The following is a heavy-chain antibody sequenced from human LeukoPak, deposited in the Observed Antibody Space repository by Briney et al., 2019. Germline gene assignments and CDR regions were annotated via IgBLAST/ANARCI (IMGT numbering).Heavy chain of an antibody. D-gene: IGHD3-10*01. CDR2: ISWNSGNI. CDR1: GFTFDDYA. CDR3: AKDRSGGSGSYSDY. V-gene: IGHV3-9*01. J-gene: IGHJ4*02. Sequence: GRSLRLSCAASGFTFDDYAMHWVRQAPGKGLEWVSGISWNSGNINYADFVKGRFTISRDNAKNSLYLQMNSLRAEDTALYYCAKDRSGGSGSYSDYWGQGTLVTVSS.